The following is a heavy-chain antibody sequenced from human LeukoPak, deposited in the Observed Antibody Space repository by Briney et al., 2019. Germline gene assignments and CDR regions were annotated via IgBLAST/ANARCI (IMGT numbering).Heavy chain of an antibody. CDR1: GGSISSSSYY. J-gene: IGHJ4*02. CDR3: ARLPVVERGYYTGYFDY. D-gene: IGHD3-3*01. CDR2: IYYSGST. V-gene: IGHV4-39*01. Sequence: PSETLSLTCTVSGGSISSSSYYWGWIRQPPGKGLEWIGSIYYSGSTYYNPSLKSRVTISVDTSKNQFSLKLSSVTTADTAVYYCARLPVVERGYYTGYFDYWGQGTLVTVSS.